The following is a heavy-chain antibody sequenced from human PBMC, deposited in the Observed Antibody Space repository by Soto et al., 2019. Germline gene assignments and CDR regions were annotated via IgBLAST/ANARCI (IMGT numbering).Heavy chain of an antibody. V-gene: IGHV4-31*03. CDR1: GGSISSGGYY. J-gene: IGHJ6*03. CDR2: IYYSGST. Sequence: PSETLSLTCTVSGGSISSGGYYWSWIRQHPGKGLEWIGYIYYSGSTYYNPSLKSRVTISVDTSKNQFSLKLSSVTAADTAVYYCARDFTGGGGRAKYYCYMDVWGKGTTVTVSS. CDR3: ARDFTGGGGRAKYYCYMDV. D-gene: IGHD2-15*01.